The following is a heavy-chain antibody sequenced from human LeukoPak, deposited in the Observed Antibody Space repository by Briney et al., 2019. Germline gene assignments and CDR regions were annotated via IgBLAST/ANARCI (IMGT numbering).Heavy chain of an antibody. CDR3: AKVPGRVLNIRDY. D-gene: IGHD2-8*01. Sequence: GGSLRLSCAASGFTFSNAWMSWVRQAPGKGLEWVSAISGSGGSTYYADSVKGRFTISRDNSKNTLYLQMNSLRAEDTAVYYCAKVPGRVLNIRDYWGQGTLVTVSS. V-gene: IGHV3-23*01. CDR1: GFTFSNAW. J-gene: IGHJ4*02. CDR2: ISGSGGST.